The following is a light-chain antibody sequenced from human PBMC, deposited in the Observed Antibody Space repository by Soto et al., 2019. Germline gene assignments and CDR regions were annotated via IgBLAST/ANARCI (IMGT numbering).Light chain of an antibody. CDR3: QQSDTYPLT. Sequence: IPSIPSPSTPSASVGDRVNITCRASQSIGTWLAWYQHRPGKAPSLLIYDASTLRSGVPSRFSGSGSGTEFTLTISSLQADDFATYYCQQSDTYPLTFGQGTRLEIK. V-gene: IGKV1-5*01. J-gene: IGKJ5*01. CDR2: DAS. CDR1: QSIGTW.